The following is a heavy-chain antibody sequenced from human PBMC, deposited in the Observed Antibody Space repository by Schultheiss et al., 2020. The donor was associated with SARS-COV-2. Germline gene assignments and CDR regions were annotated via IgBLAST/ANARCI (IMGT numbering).Heavy chain of an antibody. CDR3: ARVLTVTTTLYYYYYYGMDV. CDR1: GFTFSSYA. J-gene: IGHJ6*02. V-gene: IGHV3-64*04. D-gene: IGHD4-17*01. CDR2: ISSNGGST. Sequence: GGSLRLSCAASGFTFSSYAMHWVRQAPGKGLEYVSAISSNGGSTYYADSVKGRFTISRDNSKNTLYLQMNSLRAEDTAVYYCARVLTVTTTLYYYYYYGMDVWGQGTTVTVSS.